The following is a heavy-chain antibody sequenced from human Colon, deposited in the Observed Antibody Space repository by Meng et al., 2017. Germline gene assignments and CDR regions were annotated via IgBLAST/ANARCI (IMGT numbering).Heavy chain of an antibody. CDR2: IYYSGST. CDR1: GCSISSGGYH. D-gene: IGHD2-21*01. Sequence: QVPPQESGPGLGQPSQTWSLHCTVSGCSISSGGYHWSWVRQNPGKGLEWIGYIYYSGSTYSNPSLKSRVSISVDTSKNQFSLKMDTVTAADTALYYCARAGLHSYYFDFWGQGTLVTVSS. CDR3: ARAGLHSYYFDF. V-gene: IGHV4-31*03. J-gene: IGHJ4*02.